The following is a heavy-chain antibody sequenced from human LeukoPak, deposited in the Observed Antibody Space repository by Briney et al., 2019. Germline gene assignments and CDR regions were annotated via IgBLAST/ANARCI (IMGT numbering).Heavy chain of an antibody. V-gene: IGHV3-23*01. J-gene: IGHJ4*02. CDR3: AKDPNNWNDLPTYFDY. D-gene: IGHD1-20*01. CDR1: GFTFSSYA. Sequence: GGSLGLSCAASGFTFSSYAMSWVRQAPGKGLEWVSAISGSGGSTYYADSVKGRFTISRDNSKNTLYLQMNSLRAEGTAVYYCAKDPNNWNDLPTYFDYWGQGTLVTVSS. CDR2: ISGSGGST.